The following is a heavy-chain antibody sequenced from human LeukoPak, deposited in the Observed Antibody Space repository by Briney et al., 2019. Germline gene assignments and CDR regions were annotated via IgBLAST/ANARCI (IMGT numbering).Heavy chain of an antibody. Sequence: GGSLRLSCAASGFTFSSYGMSWVRQAPGKGLEWVSAISGSGGSTYYADSVKGRFTISRDNSKNTLYLQMNSLRAEDTAVYYCAKSGSYGSGSYYYFDYWGQGTLVTVSS. CDR3: AKSGSYGSGSYYYFDY. CDR1: GFTFSSYG. V-gene: IGHV3-23*01. CDR2: ISGSGGST. D-gene: IGHD3-10*01. J-gene: IGHJ4*02.